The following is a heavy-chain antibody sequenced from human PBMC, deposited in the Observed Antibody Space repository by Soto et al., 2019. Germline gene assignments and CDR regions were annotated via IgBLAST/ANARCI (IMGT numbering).Heavy chain of an antibody. CDR2: IYYSGST. Sequence: SETLSLTCTVSGGSISSYYWSWIRQPPGKGLEWIGYIYYSGSTNYNPSLKSRVTISVDTSKNQFSLKLSSVTAADTAVYYCARSSDYYGSGSYYRWGQGTLVTVSS. D-gene: IGHD3-10*01. J-gene: IGHJ5*02. CDR1: GGSISSYY. V-gene: IGHV4-59*08. CDR3: ARSSDYYGSGSYYR.